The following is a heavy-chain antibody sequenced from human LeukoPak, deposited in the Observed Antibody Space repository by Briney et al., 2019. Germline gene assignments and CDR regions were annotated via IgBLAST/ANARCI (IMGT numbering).Heavy chain of an antibody. V-gene: IGHV1-18*01. J-gene: IGHJ4*02. CDR2: ISAYNGNT. D-gene: IGHD2-15*01. CDR3: ARDPLGYCSGGSCYSSSPLND. Sequence: ASVKVSCKASGYTFTSYGISWVRQAPGQGLEWMGWISAYNGNTNYAQKLQGRVTMTTDTSTSTAYMELRSLRSDDTAVYYCARDPLGYCSGGSCYSSSPLNDWGQGTLVTVSS. CDR1: GYTFTSYG.